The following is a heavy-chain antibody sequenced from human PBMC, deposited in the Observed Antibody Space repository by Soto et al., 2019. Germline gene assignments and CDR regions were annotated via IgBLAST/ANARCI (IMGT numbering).Heavy chain of an antibody. V-gene: IGHV2-70*04. CDR2: IDWDDDK. CDR1: GFSLSTTGMR. J-gene: IGHJ4*02. Sequence: SGPTLVNPTQTLTLTCTFSGFSLSTTGMRVSWIRQPPGKALEWLARIDWDDDKFYSTSLKTRLTTSKDTSKNQVVLTMINMDPVDTATYYCARSLYGGNYYFDYWGQGTLVTVSS. CDR3: ARSLYGGNYYFDY. D-gene: IGHD2-21*02.